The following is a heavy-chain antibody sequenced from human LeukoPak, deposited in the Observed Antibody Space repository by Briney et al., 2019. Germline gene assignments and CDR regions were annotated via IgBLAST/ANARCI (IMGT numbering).Heavy chain of an antibody. Sequence: GGSLRLSCAASGFTFSSYGMHWVRQAPGKGLEWVAVIWYDGSKKYYADSVKGRFTISRDNSKNTLYLQMNSLRAEDTAVYYCARASGLTYYYYYGMDVWGKGTTVTVSS. V-gene: IGHV3-33*01. CDR2: IWYDGSKK. CDR1: GFTFSSYG. J-gene: IGHJ6*04. CDR3: ARASGLTYYYYYGMDV. D-gene: IGHD3-10*01.